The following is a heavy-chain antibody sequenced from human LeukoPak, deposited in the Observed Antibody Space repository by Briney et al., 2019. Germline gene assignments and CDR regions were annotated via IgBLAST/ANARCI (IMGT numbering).Heavy chain of an antibody. J-gene: IGHJ4*02. CDR3: ARGGFTGTSCPYFDY. V-gene: IGHV3-33*01. Sequence: GGSLRLSCAASGFTFSSYGMHWVRQAPGKGLEWVAVIWYDGSNKYYADSVKGRFTISRDNSKNTLYLQMNTLRAEDTAIYFCARGGFTGTSCPYFDYWGQGTLVTVSS. CDR2: IWYDGSNK. D-gene: IGHD2-2*01. CDR1: GFTFSSYG.